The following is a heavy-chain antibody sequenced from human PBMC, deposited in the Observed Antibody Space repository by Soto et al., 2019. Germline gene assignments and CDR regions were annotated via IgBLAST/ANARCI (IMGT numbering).Heavy chain of an antibody. CDR3: ARFTVVTPSYYYGMDV. CDR2: ISSSGSTI. J-gene: IGHJ6*02. CDR1: GFTFSSYE. V-gene: IGHV3-48*03. D-gene: IGHD2-21*02. Sequence: GGSLRLSCAASGFTFSSYEMNWVRQAPGKGLEWVSYISSSGSTIYYADSVKGRFTISRDNAKNSLYLQMNSLRAEDTAVYYCARFTVVTPSYYYGMDVWGQGTTVTVSS.